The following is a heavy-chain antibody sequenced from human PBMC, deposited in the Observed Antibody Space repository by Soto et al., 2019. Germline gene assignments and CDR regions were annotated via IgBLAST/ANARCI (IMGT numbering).Heavy chain of an antibody. CDR3: VRRDPFRKVFDH. CDR2: IFYTGST. V-gene: IGHV4-59*08. Sequence: ETLSLTCTVSGASISSYYWCWIRQPPGKGLEWVGYIFYTGSTNTNPSLRSRVTMSVDTSKNQLSLKLSSVTAADTAMYYCVRRDPFRKVFDHWGPGILVTVS. J-gene: IGHJ4*02. CDR1: GASISSYY.